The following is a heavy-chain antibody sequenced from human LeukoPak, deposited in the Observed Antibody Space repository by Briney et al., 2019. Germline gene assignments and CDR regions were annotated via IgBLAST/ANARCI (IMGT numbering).Heavy chain of an antibody. V-gene: IGHV3-43*02. CDR1: GFTFDDYA. CDR2: ISGDGGST. J-gene: IGHJ4*02. CDR3: AKDISDAYIATDFDY. Sequence: GGSLRLSRAASGFTFDDYAMHWVRHAPGKGLEWVSLISGDGGSTYYADSVKGRFTISRDNSKNSLYLQMNSLRTEDTALYYCAKDISDAYIATDFDYWGQGTLVTVSS. D-gene: IGHD3-16*01.